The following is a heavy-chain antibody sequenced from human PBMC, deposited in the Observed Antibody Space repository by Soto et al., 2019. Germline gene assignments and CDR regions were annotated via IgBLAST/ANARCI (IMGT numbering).Heavy chain of an antibody. CDR3: AHSRGSYPPAYYYYGMDV. CDR1: GFSLSTSGVG. J-gene: IGHJ6*02. CDR2: IYWDDDK. D-gene: IGHD1-26*01. Sequence: QITLKESGPTLVKPTQTVTLTCTFSGFSLSTSGVGVGWIRQPPGKALEWLALIYWDDDKRYSPSLKSRLTITKDTSKNQVVLTMTNMDPVDTATYYCAHSRGSYPPAYYYYGMDVWGQGTTVTVSS. V-gene: IGHV2-5*02.